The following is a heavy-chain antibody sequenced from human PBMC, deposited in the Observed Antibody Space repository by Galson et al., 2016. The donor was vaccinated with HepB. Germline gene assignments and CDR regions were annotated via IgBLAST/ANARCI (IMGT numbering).Heavy chain of an antibody. Sequence: QSGAEVKTPGESLKISCKASVYSFTNYWNGWVRQMSGKGVVWVGIIYTDDSVTKYSASFQGQVTISADTTITTAYLHWTSLKAADRAMYYCTTDRDGNYWWFGPCGQGTLVTVSS. V-gene: IGHV5-51*01. D-gene: IGHD5-24*01. CDR2: IYTDDSVT. CDR3: TTDRDGNYWWFGP. CDR1: VYSFTNYW. J-gene: IGHJ5*02.